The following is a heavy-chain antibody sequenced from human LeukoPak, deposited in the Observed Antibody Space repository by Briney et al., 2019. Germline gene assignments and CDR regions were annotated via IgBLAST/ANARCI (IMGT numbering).Heavy chain of an antibody. CDR3: ARALQESWNVRIDY. J-gene: IGHJ4*02. Sequence: SETLSLTCAVYGGSFSGYYWSWIRQPPGKGLEWIGEINHSGSTNYNPSLKSRVTISVDTSKIQFSLKLSSVTAADTAVYYCARALQESWNVRIDYWGQGTLVTVSS. CDR1: GGSFSGYY. D-gene: IGHD1-1*01. CDR2: INHSGST. V-gene: IGHV4-34*01.